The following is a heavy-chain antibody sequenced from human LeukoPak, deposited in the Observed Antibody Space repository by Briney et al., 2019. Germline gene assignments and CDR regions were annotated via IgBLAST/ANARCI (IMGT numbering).Heavy chain of an antibody. CDR2: IYYRGST. J-gene: IGHJ6*03. CDR1: GGSISSYY. CDR3: ARASMTIRFGYYYMDV. D-gene: IGHD3-10*01. Sequence: SETLSLTCTVSGGSISSYYWSWIRQPPGKGLEWIGYIYYRGSTNYNPSLKSRVTISVDTSKNQFSLKLSSVTAADTAVYYCARASMTIRFGYYYMDVWGKGTTVTVSS. V-gene: IGHV4-59*01.